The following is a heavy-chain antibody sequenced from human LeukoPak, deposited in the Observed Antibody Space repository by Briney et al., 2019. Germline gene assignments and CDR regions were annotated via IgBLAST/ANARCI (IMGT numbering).Heavy chain of an antibody. CDR1: GYTFTANY. Sequence: ASVKVSCKASGYTFTANYMHWVRQAPGQGLEWMGWINPNSGGTNYAQKFQGRVTMTRDTSISTAYMELSRLRSDDTAVYYCARPLKDSSSSNWFDPWGQGTLVTVSS. J-gene: IGHJ5*02. CDR3: ARPLKDSSSSNWFDP. D-gene: IGHD6-6*01. CDR2: INPNSGGT. V-gene: IGHV1-2*02.